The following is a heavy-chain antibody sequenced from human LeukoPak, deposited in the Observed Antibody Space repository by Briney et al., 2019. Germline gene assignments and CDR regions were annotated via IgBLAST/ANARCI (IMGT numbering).Heavy chain of an antibody. CDR1: GGSISSYY. Sequence: SETLSLTCTVSGGSISSYYWSWIRQPPGKGLESIGYIYNSGSTNYNPSLKSRVTISIDTSKNQFSLNLSSATAADTAVYYCARHPYGGPDYWGHGTLVTVSS. V-gene: IGHV4-59*01. CDR2: IYNSGST. J-gene: IGHJ4*01. CDR3: ARHPYGGPDY. D-gene: IGHD2-21*01.